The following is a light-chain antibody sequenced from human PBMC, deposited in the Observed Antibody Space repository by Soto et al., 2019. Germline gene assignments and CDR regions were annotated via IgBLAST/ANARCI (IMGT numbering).Light chain of an antibody. V-gene: IGLV2-23*01. CDR3: CSYAGSGTYV. J-gene: IGLJ1*01. CDR2: EDS. CDR1: SSDVGSYNL. Sequence: QSALTQSASVSGSPGQSITISCTGTSSDVGSYNLVSWFQHHPGKAPKLMIYEDSKRPSGVSNRFSGSKSGNTASLTISGLQAEDDADYFCCSYAGSGTYVFGTGTKVTVL.